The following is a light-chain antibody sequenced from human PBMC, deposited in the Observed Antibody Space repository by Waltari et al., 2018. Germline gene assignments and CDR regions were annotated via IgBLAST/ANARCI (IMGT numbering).Light chain of an antibody. Sequence: QSALTQPAPVSGSPGQSLTISCAGTNSDVGNYNYVSWYQQHPGKAPKLMISEVSNRPSGVSNRFSGSKSGNTASLTISGLQAEDEADYYCSSYTRSSAHWVFGGGTKLTVL. V-gene: IGLV2-14*01. CDR2: EVS. J-gene: IGLJ3*02. CDR3: SSYTRSSAHWV. CDR1: NSDVGNYNY.